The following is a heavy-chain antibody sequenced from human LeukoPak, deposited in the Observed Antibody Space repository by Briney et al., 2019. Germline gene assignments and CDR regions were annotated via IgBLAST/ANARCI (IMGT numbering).Heavy chain of an antibody. Sequence: GASVKVSCKASGYTFTGYYMHWVRQAPGQGLGWMGWINPNSGGTNYAQKFQGRVTMTRDTSISTAYMELSRLRSDDTAVYYCARDPYCSSTSCKLWGQGTLVTVSS. CDR2: INPNSGGT. CDR3: ARDPYCSSTSCKL. J-gene: IGHJ4*02. V-gene: IGHV1-2*02. CDR1: GYTFTGYY. D-gene: IGHD2-2*01.